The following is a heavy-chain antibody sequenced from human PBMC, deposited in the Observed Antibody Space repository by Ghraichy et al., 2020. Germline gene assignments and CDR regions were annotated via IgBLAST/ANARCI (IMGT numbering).Heavy chain of an antibody. CDR2: IYYSGST. J-gene: IGHJ4*02. V-gene: IGHV4-39*01. CDR1: GGSISSSSYY. CDR3: ARHLPLDSSSWYGIDY. D-gene: IGHD6-13*01. Sequence: SETLSLTCTVSGGSISSSSYYWGWIRQPPGKGLEWIGSIYYSGSTYYNPSLKSRVTISVDTSKNQFSLKLSSVTAADTAVYYCARHLPLDSSSWYGIDYWGQGTLVTVSS.